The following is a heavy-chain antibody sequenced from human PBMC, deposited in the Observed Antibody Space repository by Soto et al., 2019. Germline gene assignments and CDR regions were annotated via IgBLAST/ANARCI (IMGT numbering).Heavy chain of an antibody. CDR1: GFTFSSYG. CDR3: AKDLYPLAAAGTFDY. V-gene: IGHV3-30*18. Sequence: GGSLRLSCAASGFTFSSYGMHWVRQAPGKGLEWVAVISYDGSNKYYADSVKGRFTISRDNSKNTLYLQMNSLRAEDTAVYYCAKDLYPLAAAGTFDYWGQGTLVTVSS. J-gene: IGHJ4*02. CDR2: ISYDGSNK. D-gene: IGHD6-13*01.